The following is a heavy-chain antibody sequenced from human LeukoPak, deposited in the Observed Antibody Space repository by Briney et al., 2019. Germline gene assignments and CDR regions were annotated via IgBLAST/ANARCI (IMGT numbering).Heavy chain of an antibody. CDR3: ARSNEYSSHFDY. V-gene: IGHV3-21*01. J-gene: IGHJ4*02. Sequence: GGSLRLSCAASGFTFSSYSMNWVRQAPGKGLEWVSSISSSSSYIYYADSAKGRFTISRDNAKNSLYLQMNSLRAEDTAVYYCARSNEYSSHFDYWGQGTLVTVSS. CDR2: ISSSSSYI. D-gene: IGHD6-6*01. CDR1: GFTFSSYS.